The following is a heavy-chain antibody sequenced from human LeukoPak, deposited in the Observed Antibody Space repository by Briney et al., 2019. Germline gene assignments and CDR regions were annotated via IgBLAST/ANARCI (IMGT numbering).Heavy chain of an antibody. D-gene: IGHD2-2*02. CDR2: IRYDGSNK. V-gene: IGHV3-30*02. Sequence: GGSLRLSCAASGFTFSSYGMHWVRQAPGKGLEWVAFIRYDGSNKYYADSVKGRSTISRDNSKNTLYLQMNSLRAEDTAVYYCAKDSALYCSSTSCYTGLDYWGQGTLVTVSS. J-gene: IGHJ4*02. CDR1: GFTFSSYG. CDR3: AKDSALYCSSTSCYTGLDY.